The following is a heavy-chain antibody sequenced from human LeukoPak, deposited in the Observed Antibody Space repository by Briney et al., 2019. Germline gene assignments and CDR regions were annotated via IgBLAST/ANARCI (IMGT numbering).Heavy chain of an antibody. CDR1: GFTFSGYW. D-gene: IGHD3-10*01. CDR3: ARALNPLMMARGVLNWFDP. V-gene: IGHV3-7*01. J-gene: IGHJ5*02. CDR2: IRQDGSEK. Sequence: GGSLRLSCAASGFTFSGYWMNWVRQAPGKGLEWVANIRQDGSEKYYVGSVRGRFTISRDKAKISLHLQMNSLRAEDTAVYYCARALNPLMMARGVLNWFDPWGQGTLVTVSS.